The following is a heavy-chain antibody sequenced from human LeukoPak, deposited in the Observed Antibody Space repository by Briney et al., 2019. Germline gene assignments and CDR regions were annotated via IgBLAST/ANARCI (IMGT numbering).Heavy chain of an antibody. D-gene: IGHD3-3*01. J-gene: IGHJ4*02. CDR1: GFTFISYS. Sequence: SGGSLRLSCAASGFTFISYSMNWVRQAPGKGLEWVSSISSSSSYIYYADSVKGRFTISRDNAKNSLYLQMNGLRAEDTAVYYCARESITIFGVVFDWGQGTLVTVSS. V-gene: IGHV3-21*01. CDR2: ISSSSSYI. CDR3: ARESITIFGVVFD.